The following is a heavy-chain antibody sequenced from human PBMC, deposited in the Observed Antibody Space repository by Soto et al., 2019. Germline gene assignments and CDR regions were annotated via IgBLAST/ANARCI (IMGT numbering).Heavy chain of an antibody. J-gene: IGHJ4*02. CDR2: ISGSGGST. D-gene: IGHD3-10*01. CDR3: AKVMVRGVIPAPLDY. CDR1: GFTFSSYA. Sequence: GGSLRLSCAASGFTFSSYAMSWVSQAPGKGLEWVSAISGSGGSTYYADSGKGRFTISRDNSKNTLYLQMNSLRAEDTAVYYCAKVMVRGVIPAPLDYWGQGTLVTV. V-gene: IGHV3-23*01.